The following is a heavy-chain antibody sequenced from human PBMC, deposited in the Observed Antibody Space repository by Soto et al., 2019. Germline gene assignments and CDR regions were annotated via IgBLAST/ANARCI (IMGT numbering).Heavy chain of an antibody. CDR2: VSAYNGNT. V-gene: IGHV1-18*01. J-gene: IGHJ6*02. CDR3: ARDNPPMGV. Sequence: QVQLVQAGAEVEKPGGSVKVSCKGSGYPFTRYAISRVGQAPGQGLEWMGRVSAYNGNTNYAQKVQGRVTMTTDTTTSTAYMELRSLRSDDTAVYYCARDNPPMGVWGQGTTVTVSS. CDR1: GYPFTRYA.